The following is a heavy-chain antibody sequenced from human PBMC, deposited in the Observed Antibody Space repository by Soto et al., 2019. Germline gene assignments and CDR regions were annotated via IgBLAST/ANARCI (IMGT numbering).Heavy chain of an antibody. Sequence: EVQLVESGGGLVQPGGSLRLCCVASGFPFSGHWMSWVRKAPGKGLEWVANIKQDGSEEHYVDSVKGRFTVSRDNAKNSLHLQMNSLRAEDTAVYYCARVVGSTNTLHNWGQGTLVTVSS. CDR2: IKQDGSEE. CDR1: GFPFSGHW. D-gene: IGHD1-26*01. CDR3: ARVVGSTNTLHN. J-gene: IGHJ4*02. V-gene: IGHV3-7*01.